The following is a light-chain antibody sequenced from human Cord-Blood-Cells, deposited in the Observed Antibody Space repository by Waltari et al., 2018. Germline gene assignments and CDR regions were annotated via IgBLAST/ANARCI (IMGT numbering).Light chain of an antibody. J-gene: IGLJ3*02. V-gene: IGLV2-8*01. CDR2: EVS. CDR1: SSYVGGYNS. Sequence: HSALTQPPSASGSPGPSVTLSCTGTSSYVGGYNSVSWYQHHPGKAPKLMIYEVSKRPSGVPDRVSGSKSGNTVSLTVSGLQAEDEADYYCSSYAGSNNLVFGGGNKLTVL. CDR3: SSYAGSNNLV.